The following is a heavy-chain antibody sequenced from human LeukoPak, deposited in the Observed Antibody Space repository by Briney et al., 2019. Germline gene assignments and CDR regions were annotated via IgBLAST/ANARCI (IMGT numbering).Heavy chain of an antibody. J-gene: IGHJ4*02. CDR2: IYHSGST. V-gene: IGHV4-38-2*02. CDR3: ARDRYYGSGSPIDY. D-gene: IGHD3-10*01. Sequence: SETLSLTCTVSGYSISSGYYWGWIRQPPGKGLEWIGSIYHSGSTYCNPSLKSRVTISVDTSKNQFSLKLSSVTAADRAVYYCARDRYYGSGSPIDYWGQETLVTVSS. CDR1: GYSISSGYY.